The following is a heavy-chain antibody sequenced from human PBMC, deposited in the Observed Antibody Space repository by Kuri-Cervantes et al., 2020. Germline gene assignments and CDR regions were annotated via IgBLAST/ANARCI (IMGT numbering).Heavy chain of an antibody. CDR2: ISWNSGSI. Sequence: GGSLRLSCAASGFTFDDYAMYWVRQAPRVSGISWNSGSIGYGDSVKGRFTISRDNAKNSLYLQMNSLRAEDTAVYYCAKDYYPALYYYDSSGYYGALDYWGQGTLVTVSS. CDR1: GFTFDDYA. V-gene: IGHV3-9*01. D-gene: IGHD3-22*01. J-gene: IGHJ4*02. CDR3: AKDYYPALYYYDSSGYYGALDY.